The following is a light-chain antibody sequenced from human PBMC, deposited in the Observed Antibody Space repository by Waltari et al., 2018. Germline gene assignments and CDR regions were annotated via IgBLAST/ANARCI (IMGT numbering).Light chain of an antibody. J-gene: IGLJ2*01. CDR2: DNN. V-gene: IGLV1-51*01. Sequence: QSVLTQPPSLPAPPGQTVTLSCSGSRSTIGNYYVSWYYQLPGAAPKLLIYDNNARPSWIPYRFSASKAGTSATLGITGLQMGDEADYYCATWDNNLKDVVFGGGTKLTVL. CDR3: ATWDNNLKDVV. CDR1: RSTIGNYY.